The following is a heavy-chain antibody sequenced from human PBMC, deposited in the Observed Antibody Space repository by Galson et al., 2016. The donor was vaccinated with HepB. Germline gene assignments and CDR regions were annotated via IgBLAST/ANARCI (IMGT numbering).Heavy chain of an antibody. J-gene: IGHJ4*02. CDR2: IYTSGST. Sequence: TLSLTCTVSGGSISSGSYSWSWIRQPAGKGLEWIGRIYTSGSTNYNPSLKSRVTISVDTSKNQLSLKLSSVTAADTAVYYCAREAYYDSSGYYPFDYWGQGTLVTVSS. D-gene: IGHD3-22*01. CDR3: AREAYYDSSGYYPFDY. CDR1: GGSISSGSYS. V-gene: IGHV4-61*02.